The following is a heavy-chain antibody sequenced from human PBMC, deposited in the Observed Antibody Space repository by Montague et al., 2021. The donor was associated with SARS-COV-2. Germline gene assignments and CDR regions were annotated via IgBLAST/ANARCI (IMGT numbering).Heavy chain of an antibody. Sequence: SETLSLTCTVSGGSISSFYWSWFRQPPGKGLEWIGYISDSGSTNSNPSLTSRVTMSVDTSKNQFSLKVNSVTAADTAAYYCARHYSATLPAVYWGQGTLVTVSS. D-gene: IGHD2-15*01. CDR2: ISDSGST. V-gene: IGHV4-59*08. J-gene: IGHJ4*02. CDR1: GGSISSFY. CDR3: ARHYSATLPAVY.